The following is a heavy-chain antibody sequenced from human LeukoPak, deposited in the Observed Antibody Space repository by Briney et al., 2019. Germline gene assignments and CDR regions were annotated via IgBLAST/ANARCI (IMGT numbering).Heavy chain of an antibody. CDR2: IYPGDSDT. J-gene: IGHJ3*02. V-gene: IGHV5-51*01. Sequence: GESLKISCKGSGYSFTSYWIGWVRQMPGKGLEWMGIIYPGDSDTRYSPSFQGQVTISADKSISTAYLQWSSLKASDTAMYYCARHFRAAGPEGRAFDIWGQGTMVTVSS. CDR1: GYSFTSYW. D-gene: IGHD6-13*01. CDR3: ARHFRAAGPEGRAFDI.